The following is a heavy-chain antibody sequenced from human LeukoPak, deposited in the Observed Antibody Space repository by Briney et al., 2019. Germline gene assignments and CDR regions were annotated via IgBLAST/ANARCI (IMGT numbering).Heavy chain of an antibody. CDR3: ARMQASQQWLVLGGAFDI. CDR2: IHYSGST. J-gene: IGHJ3*02. Sequence: SETLSLTCTVSGGSISSDYWSWIRQSPGKGLEWIGYIHYSGSTNYNPSLKSRVTMSVDTSKNQFSLKLSSVTAADTAVYYCARMQASQQWLVLGGAFDIWGQGTMVTVSS. D-gene: IGHD6-19*01. CDR1: GGSISSDY. V-gene: IGHV4-59*12.